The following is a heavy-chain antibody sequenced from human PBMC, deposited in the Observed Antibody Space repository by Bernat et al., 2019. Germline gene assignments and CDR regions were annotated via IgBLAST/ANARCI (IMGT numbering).Heavy chain of an antibody. D-gene: IGHD6-13*01. CDR3: ARSQSGDYSSSWYSHYYYYGMDV. CDR1: GFTFDDYA. CDR2: ISWNSGSI. V-gene: IGHV3-9*01. J-gene: IGHJ6*02. Sequence: EVQLVESGGGLVQPGRSLRLSCAASGFTFDDYAMHWVRQAPGKGLEWVSGISWNSGSIGYADSVKGRFTISRDNAKNSLYLQMNSLRDEDTAVYYCARSQSGDYSSSWYSHYYYYGMDVWGQGTTVTVSS.